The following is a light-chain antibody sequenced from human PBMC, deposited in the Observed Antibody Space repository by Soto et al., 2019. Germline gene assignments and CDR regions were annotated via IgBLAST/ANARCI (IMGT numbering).Light chain of an antibody. V-gene: IGKV3-11*01. CDR3: QQRSNWPT. Sequence: VLTQSPATLSLSPGEGATLSCRASQSINTYLAWYQQKPGQAPRLLIYDASKRATGIPARFSGSGSGTNFTLTISSLEPEDFAVYYCQQRSNWPTFGQGTRLEIK. CDR1: QSINTY. J-gene: IGKJ5*01. CDR2: DAS.